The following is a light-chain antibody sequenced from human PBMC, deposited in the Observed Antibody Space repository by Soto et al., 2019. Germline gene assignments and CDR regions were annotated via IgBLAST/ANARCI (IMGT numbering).Light chain of an antibody. CDR3: QQYGSSQWT. J-gene: IGKJ1*01. V-gene: IGKV3-20*01. Sequence: ESEFTQSPCTLTISLGERATLSCRASQSVSSSYLAWYQQKPGQAPRLLIYGASSRATGIPARFSGSGSGTDFTLTISSLEPEDFAVYYCQQYGSSQWTFGQGTKVDIK. CDR1: QSVSSSY. CDR2: GAS.